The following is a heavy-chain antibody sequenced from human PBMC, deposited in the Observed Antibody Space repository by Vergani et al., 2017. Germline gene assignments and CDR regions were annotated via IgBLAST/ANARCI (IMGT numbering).Heavy chain of an antibody. CDR3: AKDMEDRAGGSYYYYYYGMDV. CDR1: GFTFNHYA. D-gene: IGHD1-26*01. CDR2: ISGSGVST. V-gene: IGHV3-23*01. Sequence: EVQLLESGGDLVQPGGSLRLSCAASGFTFNHYAMNWVRQAPGKGLEWVSGISGSGVSTYYAGSVKGRFTISRDSSKNTLYLQMTSLSAGDTAVYYCAKDMEDRAGGSYYYYYYGMDVWGQGTTVTVSS. J-gene: IGHJ6*02.